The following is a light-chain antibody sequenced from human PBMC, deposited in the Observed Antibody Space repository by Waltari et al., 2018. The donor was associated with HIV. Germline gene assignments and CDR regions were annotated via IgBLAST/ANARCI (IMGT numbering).Light chain of an antibody. CDR1: QNVKTN. V-gene: IGKV3-15*01. CDR3: QQYEFWPT. Sequence: VVLTQSPASLSLSPGETVTLSCTASQNVKTNLAWYQHRPGQAPRLVMFGASTRSAGLPARFIGGGSGTNFTLTIRNVQSEDFAVYYCQQYEFWPTFGQGTKV. CDR2: GAS. J-gene: IGKJ1*01.